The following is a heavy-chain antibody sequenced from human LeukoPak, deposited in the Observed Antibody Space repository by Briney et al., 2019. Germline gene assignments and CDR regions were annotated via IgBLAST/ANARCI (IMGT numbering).Heavy chain of an antibody. CDR2: GNLQGST. V-gene: IGHV4-4*02. CDR1: GGSPTIANY. D-gene: IGHD6-13*01. J-gene: IGHJ2*01. Sequence: SETLSLTCGVSGGSPTIANYWAWARQPPGKGLDWTGEGNLQGSTNYNPSLMGRVPIPVDMSENRITLKLTAVTAGATPVISFVARWYDWYYGMEGCGNLVTVSS. CDR3: VARWYDWYYGM.